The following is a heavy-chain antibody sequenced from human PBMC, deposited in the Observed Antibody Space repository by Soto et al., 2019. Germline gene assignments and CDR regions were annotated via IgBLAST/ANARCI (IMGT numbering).Heavy chain of an antibody. V-gene: IGHV4-59*01. CDR1: GGSISNYY. D-gene: IGHD2-8*01. CDR2: VHYSGSI. Sequence: PSETLSLTCTVSGGSISNYYLTWIRQPPGKGLEWIGYVHYSGSITYNPSLKSRVTISADTSKNQFSLKLSSVTAADTAVYYCARAPDCTNGDCYLDSWGQGTPVTVSS. CDR3: ARAPDCTNGDCYLDS. J-gene: IGHJ4*02.